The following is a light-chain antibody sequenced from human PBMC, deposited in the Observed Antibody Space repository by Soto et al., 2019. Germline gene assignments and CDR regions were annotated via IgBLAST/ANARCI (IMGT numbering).Light chain of an antibody. CDR3: HQSYSTPLT. Sequence: DIVMTQSPDSLAVSLGERATINCKSSQSVLYSSNNKDYLAWYQQKPGQTPKLLIYWASTREFGVPDRFSGIGSKTDFTLTISSLQSDDVAVYYCHQSYSTPLTFGKGTKLEIK. CDR1: QSVLYSSNNKDY. CDR2: WAS. J-gene: IGKJ2*01. V-gene: IGKV4-1*01.